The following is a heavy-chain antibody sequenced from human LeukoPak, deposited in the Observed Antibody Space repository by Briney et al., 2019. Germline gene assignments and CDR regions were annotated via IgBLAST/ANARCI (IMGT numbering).Heavy chain of an antibody. CDR2: IGGGGGGT. Sequence: GGSLRLSCAASGFTFSTYAMSWVRQAPRKGLEWVSRIGGGGGGTYDADSVKGRFTIPRDNSRNTVYLQMSSLRVEETAVYYCAKHGSLSFFDDWGQGTLVTVSS. CDR3: AKHGSLSFFDD. V-gene: IGHV3-23*01. J-gene: IGHJ4*02. CDR1: GFTFSTYA. D-gene: IGHD1-26*01.